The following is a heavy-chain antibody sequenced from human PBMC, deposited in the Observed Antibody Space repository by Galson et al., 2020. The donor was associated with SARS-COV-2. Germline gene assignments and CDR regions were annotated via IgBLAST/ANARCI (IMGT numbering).Heavy chain of an antibody. D-gene: IGHD3-10*01. V-gene: IGHV4-59*08. CDR2: IYYSGST. CDR3: ARLVYYYGSGSYSGYFDY. CDR1: GGSISSYY. J-gene: IGHJ4*02. Sequence: SQTLSLTCTVSGGSISSYYWSWIRQPPGKGLEWIGYIYYSGSTNYNPSLKSRVTISVDTSKNQFSLKLSSVTAADTAVYYCARLVYYYGSGSYSGYFDYWGQGTLVTVSS.